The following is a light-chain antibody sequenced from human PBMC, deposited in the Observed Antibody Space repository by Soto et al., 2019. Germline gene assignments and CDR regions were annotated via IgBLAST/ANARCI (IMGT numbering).Light chain of an antibody. CDR3: QQYSSYSAGT. J-gene: IGKJ1*01. CDR1: QSINSW. Sequence: DIQMTQSPSTLSASVGDRVTITCRASQSINSWLAWYQQKPGKTPNLLIYEASSLESGVPSRFSGSGSGTEFTLTINRLQPDELASYYCQQYSSYSAGTFGQGTKVEIK. CDR2: EAS. V-gene: IGKV1-5*03.